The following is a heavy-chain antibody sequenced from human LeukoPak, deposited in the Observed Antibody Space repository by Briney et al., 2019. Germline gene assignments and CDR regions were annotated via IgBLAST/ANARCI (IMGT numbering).Heavy chain of an antibody. V-gene: IGHV3-30*02. CDR2: IRYDGSNK. J-gene: IGHJ4*02. CDR3: AKERDTAMVTIDY. D-gene: IGHD5-18*01. CDR1: GFTFSSHG. Sequence: GSLRLSCAASGFTFSSHGMHWVRQAPGKGLEWVAFIRYDGSNKYYADSVKGRFTISRDNSKNTLYLQMNSLRAEDTAVYYCAKERDTAMVTIDYWGQGTLVTVSS.